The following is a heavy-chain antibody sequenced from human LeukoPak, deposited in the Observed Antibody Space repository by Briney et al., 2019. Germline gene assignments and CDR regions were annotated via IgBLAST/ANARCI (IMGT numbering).Heavy chain of an antibody. CDR1: GGSISSYY. CDR2: IYYSGST. V-gene: IGHV4-59*12. Sequence: SETLSLTCTVSGGSISSYYWSWIRQPPGKGLEWIGYIYYSGSTNYNPSLKSRVTISVDKSKNQFSLKLSSVTAADTAVYYCAREVYYMDVWGKGTTVTVSS. CDR3: AREVYYMDV. J-gene: IGHJ6*03.